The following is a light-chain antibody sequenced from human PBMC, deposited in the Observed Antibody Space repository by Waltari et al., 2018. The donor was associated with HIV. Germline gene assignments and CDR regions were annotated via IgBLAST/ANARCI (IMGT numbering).Light chain of an antibody. J-gene: IGLJ2*01. Sequence: QSALTQPRSVSGSPGQSVTISCTGTSGDIGFYDYVSWFQQHPGKAPQLIIYEVTKRPSGVPYRFSGSKSGNTATLTITGLQAEDEADYYCCSYAGNYRVFGGGTKLTVL. CDR3: CSYAGNYRV. CDR1: SGDIGFYDY. CDR2: EVT. V-gene: IGLV2-11*01.